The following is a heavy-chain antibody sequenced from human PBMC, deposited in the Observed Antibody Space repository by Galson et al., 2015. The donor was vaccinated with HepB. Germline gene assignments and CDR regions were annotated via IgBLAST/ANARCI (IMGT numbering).Heavy chain of an antibody. V-gene: IGHV3-48*02. D-gene: IGHD5-18*01. CDR2: IRGNTRTI. J-gene: IGHJ5*02. Sequence: SLRLSCAASGFTFSSYSMSWVRQAPGKGLEWLSYIRGNTRTIYYADSVKGRFTISRDNAKNSLYLLMNSLRDEDTAVYYCARSRGYTSGPPNWFDPWGQGTLVTVSS. CDR1: GFTFSSYS. CDR3: ARSRGYTSGPPNWFDP.